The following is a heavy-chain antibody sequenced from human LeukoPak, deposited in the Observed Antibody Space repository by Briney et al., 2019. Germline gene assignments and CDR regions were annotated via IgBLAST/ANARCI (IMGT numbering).Heavy chain of an antibody. D-gene: IGHD3-10*01. CDR1: GGTFSSYA. V-gene: IGHV1-69*13. J-gene: IGHJ4*02. CDR3: ARSEGYNYYGSRYSLDY. CDR2: IIPIFGTG. Sequence: GASVKVSCKASGGTFSSYAISWVRQAPGQGLEWMGGIIPIFGTGNYAQKFQGRVTITADESTSTAYMELSSLRSEDTAVYYCARSEGYNYYGSRYSLDYWGQGTLVTVSS.